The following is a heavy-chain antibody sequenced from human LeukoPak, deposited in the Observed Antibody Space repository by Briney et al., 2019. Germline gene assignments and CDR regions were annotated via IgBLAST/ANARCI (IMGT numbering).Heavy chain of an antibody. CDR3: VTRGTTVTKYLES. J-gene: IGHJ4*02. CDR1: GFAFSNYV. Sequence: GGSLRLSCAGSGFAFSNYVMSWVRQAPGKGLEWVSTIGADDVTYYAASVKGRFTISRDNSKNTLHLLMKGLGAEDTAVYYCVTRGTTVTKYLESWGQGTLVTVSS. D-gene: IGHD1-1*01. CDR2: IGADDVT. V-gene: IGHV3-23*01.